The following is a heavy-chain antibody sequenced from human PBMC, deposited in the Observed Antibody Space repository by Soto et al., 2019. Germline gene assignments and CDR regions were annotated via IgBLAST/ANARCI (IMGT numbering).Heavy chain of an antibody. V-gene: IGHV4-30-4*01. CDR2: IYYSGST. CDR3: ARGGYDVWSGYYVYYYYGMDV. D-gene: IGHD3-3*01. Sequence: SETLSLTCTVSGGSISSGDYYWSWIRQPPGKGLEWIGYIYYSGSTYYNPSLKSRVTISVDTSKNQFSLKLSSVTAADTAVYYCARGGYDVWSGYYVYYYYGMDVWGQGTTVTFSS. J-gene: IGHJ6*02. CDR1: GGSISSGDYY.